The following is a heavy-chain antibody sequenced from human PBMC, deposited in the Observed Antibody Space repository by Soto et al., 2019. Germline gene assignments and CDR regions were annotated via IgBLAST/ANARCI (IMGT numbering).Heavy chain of an antibody. Sequence: GESLKISCKGSGYSFTSYWISWVRQMPEKGLEWMGRIDPSDSYTNYSPSFQGHVTISADKSISTAYLQWSSLKASDTAMYYCARVSSEYYYDSSGPSGWFDPWGQGTLVTVSS. V-gene: IGHV5-10-1*01. CDR3: ARVSSEYYYDSSGPSGWFDP. CDR2: IDPSDSYT. D-gene: IGHD3-22*01. J-gene: IGHJ5*02. CDR1: GYSFTSYW.